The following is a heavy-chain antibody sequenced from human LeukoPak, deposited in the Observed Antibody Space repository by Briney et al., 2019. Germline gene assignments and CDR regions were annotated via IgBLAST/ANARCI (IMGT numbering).Heavy chain of an antibody. Sequence: GESLKISCKGSGYSFTSYWIGWVRQMPGKGLEWMGIIYPGDSDTRYSPSFQGQVTISADKSISTAYLQWSSLKASDTAMYYCARNLVVVVPAAVRYYYYYMDVWGKGTTVTVSS. J-gene: IGHJ6*03. CDR3: ARNLVVVVPAAVRYYYYYMDV. CDR1: GYSFTSYW. D-gene: IGHD2-2*01. V-gene: IGHV5-51*01. CDR2: IYPGDSDT.